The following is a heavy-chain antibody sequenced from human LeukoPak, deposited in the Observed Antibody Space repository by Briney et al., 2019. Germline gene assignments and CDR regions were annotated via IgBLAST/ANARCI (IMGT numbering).Heavy chain of an antibody. CDR2: IYYSGST. V-gene: IGHV4-39*07. Sequence: SETLSLTCTVSGGSISSSSYYWGWIRQPPGKGLEWIGSIYYSGSTYYNPSLKSRVTISVDTSKNQFSLKLSSVTAAGTAVYYCARGHGRYFDWSPFDYWGQGTLVTVSS. J-gene: IGHJ4*02. CDR1: GGSISSSSYY. D-gene: IGHD3-9*01. CDR3: ARGHGRYFDWSPFDY.